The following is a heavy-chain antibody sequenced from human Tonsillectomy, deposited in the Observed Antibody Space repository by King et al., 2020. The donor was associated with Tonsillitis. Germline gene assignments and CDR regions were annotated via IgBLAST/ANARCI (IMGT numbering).Heavy chain of an antibody. V-gene: IGHV3-49*04. Sequence: VQLVESGGGLVHPGRSLRLSCTASGFTFGDYAMNWVRQAPGKGLGGVGFIRSTAYGVSTEYAASVKGKFTISRDDSKSIAYLQMNGLKTEDTAVYYCTRSVPDFWSGYYRFAFWGQGTLVTVSS. CDR1: GFTFGDYA. D-gene: IGHD3-3*01. CDR3: TRSVPDFWSGYYRFAF. J-gene: IGHJ4*02. CDR2: IRSTAYGVST.